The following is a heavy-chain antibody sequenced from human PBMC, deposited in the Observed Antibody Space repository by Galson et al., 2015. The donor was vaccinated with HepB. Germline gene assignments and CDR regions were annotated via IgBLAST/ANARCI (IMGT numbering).Heavy chain of an antibody. V-gene: IGHV3-11*06. CDR2: ISTSSLST. Sequence: SLRLSCAASGFTFDDHYMIWIRQAPGKGLEWISFISTSSLSTNYANTVKGRFTISRDNTKNSLYLQMNRLRVEDTAVYYCARGEARVRGWFDPWGQGTLVTVSS. J-gene: IGHJ5*02. D-gene: IGHD3-10*01. CDR3: ARGEARVRGWFDP. CDR1: GFTFDDHY.